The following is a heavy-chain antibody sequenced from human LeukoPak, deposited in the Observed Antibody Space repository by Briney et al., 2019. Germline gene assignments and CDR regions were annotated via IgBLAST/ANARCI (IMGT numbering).Heavy chain of an antibody. Sequence: GGSLKLSCAASGFTFSSHWMSWVRQAPGKGPEWVANINLDGSEKYYVDSVKGRFTTSRHNAKNSLYLQMNSLRAEDTALYYCASGRQLGYWGQGTLVTVSS. J-gene: IGHJ4*02. CDR2: INLDGSEK. D-gene: IGHD3-16*01. CDR3: ASGRQLGY. V-gene: IGHV3-7*01. CDR1: GFTFSSHW.